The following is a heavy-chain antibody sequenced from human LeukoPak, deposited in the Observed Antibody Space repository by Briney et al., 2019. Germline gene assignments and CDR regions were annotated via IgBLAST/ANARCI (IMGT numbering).Heavy chain of an antibody. V-gene: IGHV2-5*01. D-gene: IGHD3-3*01. CDR1: GFSLSSEVG. CDR2: IYRNDEK. CDR3: AHHRRSEGGY. J-gene: IGHJ4*02. Sequence: SGPTLVNPTQTLTLTCSFSGFSLSSEVGVGWIRQPPSQALEWLALIYRNDEKHYSPSLKSRLTITKDTSENQVVLTMTNMDPVDTATYYGAHHRRSEGGYWGQGALVTVSS.